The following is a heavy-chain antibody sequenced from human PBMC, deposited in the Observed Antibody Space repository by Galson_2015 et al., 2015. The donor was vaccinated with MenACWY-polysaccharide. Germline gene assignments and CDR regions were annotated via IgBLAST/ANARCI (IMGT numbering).Heavy chain of an antibody. J-gene: IGHJ6*02. CDR1: GFTFSSYA. Sequence: SLRLSCAASGFTFSSYAMSWVRQVPGKGLEWVSGISGSGGSTYYADSVKGRFTTSRDNSMNMLYLQMNSLRAEDTAVYYCASEDAYYYGMEVWGQGTTVTVSS. CDR2: ISGSGGST. V-gene: IGHV3-23*01. CDR3: ASEDAYYYGMEV.